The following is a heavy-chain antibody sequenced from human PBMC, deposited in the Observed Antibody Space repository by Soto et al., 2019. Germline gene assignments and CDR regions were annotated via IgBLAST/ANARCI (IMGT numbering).Heavy chain of an antibody. CDR3: AKGANDILTGVDY. J-gene: IGHJ4*02. Sequence: EVQLLESGGGLVQPGGSLRLSCAASGFTFSSHAMSWVRQAPGKGLEWVSGVSGSGSSTYYADSVKGRFTISRDNSKNTLYLQMNSLRAEDTAVYYCAKGANDILTGVDYWGQGTLVAVSS. V-gene: IGHV3-23*01. CDR1: GFTFSSHA. D-gene: IGHD3-9*01. CDR2: VSGSGSST.